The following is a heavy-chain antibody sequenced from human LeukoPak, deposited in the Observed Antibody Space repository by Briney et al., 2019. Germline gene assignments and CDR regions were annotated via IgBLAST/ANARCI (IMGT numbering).Heavy chain of an antibody. CDR3: ARWSFVVVPAAFDY. D-gene: IGHD2-2*01. CDR1: GYTFTSYG. J-gene: IGHJ4*02. Sequence: APVKVSCKASGYTFTSYGISWVRQAPGHGLKWMGWISAYNGNTNYAQKLQGRVTMTTDTSTSTAYMELRSLRSDDTAVYYCARWSFVVVPAAFDYWGQGTLVTVSS. CDR2: ISAYNGNT. V-gene: IGHV1-18*01.